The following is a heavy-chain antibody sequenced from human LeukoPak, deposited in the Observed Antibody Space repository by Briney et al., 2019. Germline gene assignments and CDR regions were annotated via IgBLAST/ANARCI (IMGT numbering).Heavy chain of an antibody. Sequence: GGSLRLSCAASGFTFSNYWMTWVRQAPGKGLEWISYISGGGGIIDYADSVKGRFTTSRANDNNSLYLQMSRLTGEDTAVYFCARVEKGFWSGFKMDVWGMGTTVTVSS. V-gene: IGHV3-48*01. J-gene: IGHJ6*04. CDR1: GFTFSNYW. CDR2: ISGGGGII. D-gene: IGHD3-3*01. CDR3: ARVEKGFWSGFKMDV.